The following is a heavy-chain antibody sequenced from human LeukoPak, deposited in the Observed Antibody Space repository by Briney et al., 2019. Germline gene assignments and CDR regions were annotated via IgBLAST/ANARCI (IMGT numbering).Heavy chain of an antibody. CDR2: IYTSGST. CDR1: GGSMSNYY. J-gene: IGHJ5*02. CDR3: ARAIGGYGDYGPYWFDP. Sequence: PSETLSLTCSVSGGSMSNYYWTWIRQPAGKGLEWTGRIYTSGSTNYNSSLKSRVTMSIDTPKTQFSLKLSSVTAADTAVYYCARAIGGYGDYGPYWFDPWGQGTLVTVSS. D-gene: IGHD4/OR15-4a*01. V-gene: IGHV4-4*07.